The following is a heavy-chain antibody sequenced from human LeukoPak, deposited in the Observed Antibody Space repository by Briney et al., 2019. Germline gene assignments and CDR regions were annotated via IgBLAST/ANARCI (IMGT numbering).Heavy chain of an antibody. J-gene: IGHJ4*02. CDR2: IKQDGSEK. V-gene: IGHV3-7*04. Sequence: GGSLRLSCAASGFTFSSYSMNWVRQAPGKGLEWVANIKQDGSEKYYVDSVKGRFTISRDNAKNSLYLQMNSLRAEDTAVYYCARQDWLDWGQGTLVTVSS. D-gene: IGHD3-9*01. CDR3: ARQDWLD. CDR1: GFTFSSYS.